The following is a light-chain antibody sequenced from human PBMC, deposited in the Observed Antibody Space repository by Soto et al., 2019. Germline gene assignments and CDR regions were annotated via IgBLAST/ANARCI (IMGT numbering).Light chain of an antibody. J-gene: IGLJ2*01. V-gene: IGLV2-14*03. CDR3: SSYADSSTVV. Sequence: QSALTQVASVSASPGQSITISCTGTSSDVGGHNYVSWYQQHPGKAPKLMIYNVDYRPSGVSNRFSGSQSGNTASLTISGLQADDEDYYYCSSYADSSTVVFGGGTKLTVL. CDR1: SSDVGGHNY. CDR2: NVD.